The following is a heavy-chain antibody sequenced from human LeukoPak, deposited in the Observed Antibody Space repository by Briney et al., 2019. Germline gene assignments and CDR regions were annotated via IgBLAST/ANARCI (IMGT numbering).Heavy chain of an antibody. D-gene: IGHD6-19*01. CDR2: VNHSGST. V-gene: IGHV4-34*01. CDR1: GGSFSGYY. J-gene: IGHJ4*02. Sequence: SETLSLTCAVYGGSFSGYYWSWIRQPPGKGLEWIGEVNHSGSTNYNPSLKSRVTISVDTSKNQFSLKLSSVTAADTAVYYCARGRKKRAVAGPKNYFDYWGQGTLVTVSS. CDR3: ARGRKKRAVAGPKNYFDY.